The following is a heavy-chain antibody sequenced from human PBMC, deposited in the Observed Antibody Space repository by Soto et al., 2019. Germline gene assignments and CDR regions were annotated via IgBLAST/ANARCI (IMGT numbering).Heavy chain of an antibody. CDR2: ISGSGGST. V-gene: IGHV3-23*01. CDR1: GFTVSSYA. Sequence: GGSLRLSCAASGFTVSSYAMSWVRQAPGKGLEWVSAISGSGGSTYYADSVKGRFTISRDNSKNTLYLQMNSLRAEDTAVYYCAKDEMSLRFLEWLPHPSYYFDYWGQGTLVTAPQ. CDR3: AKDEMSLRFLEWLPHPSYYFDY. J-gene: IGHJ4*02. D-gene: IGHD3-3*01.